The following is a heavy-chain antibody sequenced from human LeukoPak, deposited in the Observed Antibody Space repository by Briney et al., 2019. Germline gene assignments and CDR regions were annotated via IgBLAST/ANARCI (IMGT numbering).Heavy chain of an antibody. CDR3: VKTLTYHYDTSGYSE. CDR2: ISWNSDTI. J-gene: IGHJ4*02. D-gene: IGHD3-22*01. V-gene: IGHV3-9*01. Sequence: GGSLRLSCAASGFIFDDYAMSWVRHAPGKGLEWVSGISWNSDTIGYADAVKGRFTISRDNATNSQYLQMNSLRTEDTALYWCVKTLTYHYDTSGYSEWGRGAMVTVSS. CDR1: GFIFDDYA.